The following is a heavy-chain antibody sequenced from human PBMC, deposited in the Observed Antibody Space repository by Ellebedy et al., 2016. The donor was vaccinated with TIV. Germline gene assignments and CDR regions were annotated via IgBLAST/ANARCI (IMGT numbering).Heavy chain of an antibody. CDR1: GDTFTSYT. V-gene: IGHV1-8*01. Sequence: AASVKVSCNSSGDTFTSYTIHWVRQASGQGLEWMGWMNPNSGDTGYSLKFQGRVTMTTNRSVSTAYMELLSLASDDTAMYYCAREGGRGYGEIDDWGQGTLVTGSS. CDR2: MNPNSGDT. D-gene: IGHD4-17*01. CDR3: AREGGRGYGEIDD. J-gene: IGHJ4*02.